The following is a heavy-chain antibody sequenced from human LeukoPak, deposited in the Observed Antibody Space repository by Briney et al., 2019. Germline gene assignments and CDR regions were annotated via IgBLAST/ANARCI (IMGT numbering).Heavy chain of an antibody. CDR3: AREKIPDYYYYGMDV. D-gene: IGHD2-21*01. CDR2: ISAYNGNT. J-gene: IGHJ6*02. CDR1: GYTFTIYG. V-gene: IGHV1-18*01. Sequence: ASVKVSCKASGYTFTIYGISWVRQAPGQGLEWMGWISAYNGNTNYAQKLQGRVTMTTDTSTSTAYMELRSLRSDDTAVYYCAREKIPDYYYYGMDVWGQGTTVTVSS.